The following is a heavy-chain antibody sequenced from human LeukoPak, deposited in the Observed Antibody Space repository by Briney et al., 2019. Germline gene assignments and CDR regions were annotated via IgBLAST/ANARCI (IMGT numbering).Heavy chain of an antibody. CDR2: INPAGTST. J-gene: IGHJ4*02. D-gene: IGHD4-17*01. CDR3: ARTQALTVTTVGFDY. CDR1: GFTFSHYT. V-gene: IGHV3-21*01. Sequence: PGGSLRLSCAASGFTFSHYTMNWVRQTPGKGLEWISSINPAGTSTYYADSVKGRFTISRDNAKNSLYLQMNSLRAEDTAVYYCARTQALTVTTVGFDYWGQGTLVTVSS.